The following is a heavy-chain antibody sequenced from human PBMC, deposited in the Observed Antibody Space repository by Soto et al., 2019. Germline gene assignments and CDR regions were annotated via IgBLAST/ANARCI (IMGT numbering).Heavy chain of an antibody. CDR1: GFTFTSYA. CDR3: AKGAPLLAAGTWWFDP. CDR2: ISYSGHTT. D-gene: IGHD6-13*01. Sequence: GGSLRLSCAASGFTFTSYAMNWVRQAPGQGLEWVSTISYSGHTTYYADSVRGRFTISRDNSNNTLYLQMDSLRGEDTAVYYCAKGAPLLAAGTWWFDPWGQGTLVTVSS. V-gene: IGHV3-23*01. J-gene: IGHJ5*02.